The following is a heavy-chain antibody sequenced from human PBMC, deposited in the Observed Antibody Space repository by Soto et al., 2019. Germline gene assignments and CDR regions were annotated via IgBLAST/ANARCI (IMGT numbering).Heavy chain of an antibody. D-gene: IGHD4-17*01. Sequence: VASVQVSCKASGGTFSSYALSWVRQAPGQGLEWMEWIIPIFGTANYAQKLQGRVTITENESTRIAYMELSSLGSEDTVVYCCGRYPDYGDYYFDYWGQGTLVTVSS. J-gene: IGHJ4*02. CDR3: GRYPDYGDYYFDY. V-gene: IGHV1-69*13. CDR2: IIPIFGTA. CDR1: GGTFSSYA.